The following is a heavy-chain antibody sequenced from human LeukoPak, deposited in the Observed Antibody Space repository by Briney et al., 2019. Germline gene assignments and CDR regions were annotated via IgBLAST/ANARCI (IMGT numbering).Heavy chain of an antibody. CDR1: GFTFSSYA. CDR2: ISGSGGRT. CDR3: AKDAIAAAGDY. Sequence: GGSLRLSCAASGFTFSSYAMSWVRKAPGKGLEWVSAISGSGGRTYYEDSVKGRFTISRDNSKNRLFLQMKSPITEDTAVYFFAKDAIAAAGDYWGQRTLVTVSS. V-gene: IGHV3-23*02. D-gene: IGHD6-13*01. J-gene: IGHJ4*02.